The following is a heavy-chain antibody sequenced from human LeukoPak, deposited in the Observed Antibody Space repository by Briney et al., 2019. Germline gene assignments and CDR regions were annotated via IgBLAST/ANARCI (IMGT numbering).Heavy chain of an antibody. D-gene: IGHD2-8*01. Sequence: SETLSLTCIVSGGSISSTTYYWGWIRQPPGKGLEWIGRIYYSGSTWYNPSLKSRLTVSADTSKNQFSLKLTSVTAADTAVYYCARDRACSNGVCSYFDYWGQGTVVTVSS. V-gene: IGHV4-39*01. CDR1: GGSISSTTYY. J-gene: IGHJ4*02. CDR2: IYYSGST. CDR3: ARDRACSNGVCSYFDY.